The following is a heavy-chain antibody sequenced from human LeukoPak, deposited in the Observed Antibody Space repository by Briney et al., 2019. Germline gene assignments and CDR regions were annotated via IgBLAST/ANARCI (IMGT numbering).Heavy chain of an antibody. J-gene: IGHJ4*02. D-gene: IGHD2-2*01. CDR2: INPNSGGT. CDR1: GYTFTSYG. CDR3: AREDVVVPGPVDY. V-gene: IGHV1-2*02. Sequence: ASVKVSCKASGYTFTSYGISWVRQAPGQGLEWMGWINPNSGGTNYAQKFQGRVTMTRDTSISTAYMELSRLRSDDTAVYYCAREDVVVPGPVDYWGQGTLVTVSS.